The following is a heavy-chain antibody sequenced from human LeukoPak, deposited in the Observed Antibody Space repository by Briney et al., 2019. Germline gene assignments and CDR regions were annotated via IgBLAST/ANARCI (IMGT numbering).Heavy chain of an antibody. V-gene: IGHV4-34*01. CDR3: ARDPLGIAWDSWFDP. CDR2: INHSGST. CDR1: GGAFSGYY. J-gene: IGHJ5*02. Sequence: SETLSLTCAVYGGAFSGYYWSWIRQPPGKGLEWMGEINHSGSTNYNPSLKSRVTISVDTSKNQFSLKLSSVTAADTAVYYCARDPLGIAWDSWFDPWGQGTMVTVSS. D-gene: IGHD6-13*01.